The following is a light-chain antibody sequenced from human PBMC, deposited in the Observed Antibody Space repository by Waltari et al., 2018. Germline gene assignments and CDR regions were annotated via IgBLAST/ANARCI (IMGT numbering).Light chain of an antibody. J-gene: IGKJ5*01. CDR3: QQLNTYPPT. Sequence: DLKLTQSPSFLSASVGDRVTITCRASQALTTYLAWYQQKPGKAPKLLIYGVSTLQSGVPSRFSGSGSGADFTLTINSLQPEDFAIYYCQQLNTYPPTFGQGTRLEIK. CDR1: QALTTY. V-gene: IGKV1-9*01. CDR2: GVS.